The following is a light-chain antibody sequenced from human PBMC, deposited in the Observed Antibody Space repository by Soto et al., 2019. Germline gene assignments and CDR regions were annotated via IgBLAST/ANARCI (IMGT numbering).Light chain of an antibody. CDR3: QQSNNWPYT. J-gene: IGKJ2*01. V-gene: IGKV3-15*01. Sequence: EVVMTQSPATLSVSPGERATLSCRASQRVSDNLDWYQQKAGQAPRLLIYGASTRATGIPARFSGSGSGTDFTLTISSLQSEDFAVYYCQQSNNWPYTFGQGTKLDIK. CDR1: QRVSDN. CDR2: GAS.